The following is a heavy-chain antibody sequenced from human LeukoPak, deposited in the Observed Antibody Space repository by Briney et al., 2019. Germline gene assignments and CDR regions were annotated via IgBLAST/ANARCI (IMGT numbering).Heavy chain of an antibody. D-gene: IGHD6-13*01. V-gene: IGHV3-23*01. J-gene: IGHJ4*02. Sequence: SGGSLRLSCAASGFTFSSYAMSWVRQAPGKGLEWVSAISGSGGSTYYADSVKGRFTISRDNSKNTLYLQMNSLRVEDTAVYYCAKGGSSWSRTYFDYWGQGALVTVSS. CDR1: GFTFSSYA. CDR3: AKGGSSWSRTYFDY. CDR2: ISGSGGST.